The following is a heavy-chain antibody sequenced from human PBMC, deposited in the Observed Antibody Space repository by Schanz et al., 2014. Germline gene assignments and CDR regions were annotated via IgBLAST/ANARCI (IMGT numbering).Heavy chain of an antibody. Sequence: QVHLVQSGSEVKKPGASVKVSCKASRYPFTAYYMHWVRQAPGQGLEWMGRINPNSGDTNYAQKFQGRVTMTRDTSNSKAYMELSRLRSEDTAIYYCERASDSSKWSSYYYYGMDVWGQGTTVTVSS. D-gene: IGHD6-13*01. V-gene: IGHV1-2*06. CDR1: RYPFTAYY. CDR2: INPNSGDT. CDR3: ERASDSSKWSSYYYYGMDV. J-gene: IGHJ6*02.